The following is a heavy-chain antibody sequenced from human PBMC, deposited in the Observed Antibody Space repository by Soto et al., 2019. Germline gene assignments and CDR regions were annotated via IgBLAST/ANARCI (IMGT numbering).Heavy chain of an antibody. J-gene: IGHJ5*02. CDR1: GGSISSYY. D-gene: IGHD2-15*01. CDR3: ARVISVYCSGGSCLSGAYNWFDP. V-gene: IGHV4-59*01. CDR2: IYYSGST. Sequence: SETLSLTCTVSGGSISSYYWSWIRQPPGKGREWIGYIYYSGSTNYNPSLKSRVTISVDTSKNQFSLKLSSVTAADTAVYYCARVISVYCSGGSCLSGAYNWFDPWGQGTLVTVSS.